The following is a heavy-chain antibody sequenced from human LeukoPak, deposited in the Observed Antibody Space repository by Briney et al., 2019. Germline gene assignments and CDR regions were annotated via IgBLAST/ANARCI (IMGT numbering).Heavy chain of an antibody. CDR1: GFTFSNAW. V-gene: IGHV4-59*01. CDR3: ARGGVVTADLDY. J-gene: IGHJ4*02. Sequence: GSLRLSCAASGFTFSNAWMSWVRQAPGKGLEWVGYIYYSGSTNYNPSLKSRVTISVDTSKNQFSLKLSSVTAADTAVYYCARGGVVTADLDYWGQGTLVTVSS. D-gene: IGHD2-21*02. CDR2: IYYSGST.